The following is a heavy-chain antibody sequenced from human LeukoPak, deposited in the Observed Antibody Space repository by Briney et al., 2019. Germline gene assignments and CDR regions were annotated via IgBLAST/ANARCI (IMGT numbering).Heavy chain of an antibody. Sequence: PGGSLRLSCTAAGFTFSSYGMHWVRQAPGKGLEWVAFIWYDGSKTSYADSVKGRFTISRDNSKNTLYLQMNSLRAEDTAVYYCATASVAVTRRKPGYYFDYWGQGTLVTVSS. V-gene: IGHV3-30*02. CDR1: GFTFSSYG. J-gene: IGHJ4*02. D-gene: IGHD4-17*01. CDR3: ATASVAVTRRKPGYYFDY. CDR2: IWYDGSKT.